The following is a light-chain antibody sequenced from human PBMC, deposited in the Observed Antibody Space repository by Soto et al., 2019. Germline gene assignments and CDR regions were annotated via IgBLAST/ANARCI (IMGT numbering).Light chain of an antibody. J-gene: IGKJ1*01. Sequence: DIQMTQSPSTLSGSVGDRVTITCRASQTISSWLAWYQQKPGKAPKLLIYKASTLKSGVPSRFSGSGSGTEFTLTISSLQPDDFATYYFQHYNSYSEAVGQGTKVERK. CDR1: QTISSW. CDR3: QHYNSYSEA. V-gene: IGKV1-5*03. CDR2: KAS.